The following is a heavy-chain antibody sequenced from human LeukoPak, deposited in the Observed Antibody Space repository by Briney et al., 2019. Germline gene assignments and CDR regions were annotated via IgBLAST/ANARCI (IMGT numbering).Heavy chain of an antibody. CDR2: IHYSGRT. CDR3: AGPLGYCSGGSCYGDAFDI. Sequence: SETLSLTCTVSGGPISSSSYYWGWIRQPPGKRLEWIGSIHYSGRTYDNPSLKSRVTISLDTSKNHFSLKLSSVTAADTAVYYCAGPLGYCSGGSCYGDAFDIWGQGTMVTVSS. V-gene: IGHV4-39*02. J-gene: IGHJ3*02. CDR1: GGPISSSSYY. D-gene: IGHD2-15*01.